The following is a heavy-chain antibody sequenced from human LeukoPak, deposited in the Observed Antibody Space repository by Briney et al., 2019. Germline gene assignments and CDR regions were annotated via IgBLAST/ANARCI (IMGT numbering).Heavy chain of an antibody. J-gene: IGHJ4*02. CDR1: GFTFSSYA. V-gene: IGHV3-30-3*01. Sequence: GGSQRLSCAASGFTFSSYAMHWVRQAPGKGLEWVAVISYDGSNKYYADSVKGRFTISRDNSKNTLYLQMNSLRAEDTAVYYCARTGYSSGWYEDYFDYWGQGTLVTVSS. CDR3: ARTGYSSGWYEDYFDY. CDR2: ISYDGSNK. D-gene: IGHD6-19*01.